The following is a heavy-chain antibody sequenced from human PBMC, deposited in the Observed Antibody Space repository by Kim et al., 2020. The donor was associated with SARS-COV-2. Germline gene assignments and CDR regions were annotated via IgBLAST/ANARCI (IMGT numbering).Heavy chain of an antibody. CDR2: T. V-gene: IGHV4-4*09. CDR3: ARMKYYYGMDV. Sequence: TNYHPSLKSRVTISVGTSKNQFSLKLSSVNAADTAVYYCARMKYYYGMDVWGQGTTVTVSS. J-gene: IGHJ6*02.